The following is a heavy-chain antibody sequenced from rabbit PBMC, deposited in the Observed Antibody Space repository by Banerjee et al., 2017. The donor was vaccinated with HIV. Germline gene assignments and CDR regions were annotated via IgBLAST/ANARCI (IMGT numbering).Heavy chain of an antibody. J-gene: IGHJ4*01. D-gene: IGHD7-1*01. V-gene: IGHV1S45*01. Sequence: QEQLVESGGDLVKPEGSLTLTCTASGFSFSSSYWICWVRQAPGKGLEWIGCIGTGSAITHYASWAKGRFTISKTSSTTVTLQMTSLTAADTATYFCARGAGYSGYGYNLWGPGTLVTVS. CDR1: GFSFSSSYW. CDR2: IGTGSAIT. CDR3: ARGAGYSGYGYNL.